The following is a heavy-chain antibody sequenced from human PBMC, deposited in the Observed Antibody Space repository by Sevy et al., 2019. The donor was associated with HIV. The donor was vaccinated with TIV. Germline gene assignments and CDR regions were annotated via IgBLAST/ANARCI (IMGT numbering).Heavy chain of an antibody. J-gene: IGHJ4*02. CDR1: GFTFSSYA. V-gene: IGHV3-30-3*01. CDR3: ARGDHSSGWFPLSYFDY. Sequence: GGSLRLSCAASGFTFSSYAMHWVRQAPGKGLEWVAVISYDGSNKYYADSVKGRFTISRDNSKNTLYLQMNSLRAEDTAVYYCARGDHSSGWFPLSYFDYWGQGTLVTVSS. D-gene: IGHD6-19*01. CDR2: ISYDGSNK.